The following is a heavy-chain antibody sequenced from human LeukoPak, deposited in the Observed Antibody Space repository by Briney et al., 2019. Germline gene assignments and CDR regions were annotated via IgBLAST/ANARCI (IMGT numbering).Heavy chain of an antibody. CDR3: AKEGYYDILTGPYYFDY. V-gene: IGHV3-23*01. D-gene: IGHD3-9*01. Sequence: GGSLRLSCAASGFTFSSYAMSWVRQAPGKGLEWVSAISGSGGSTYYADSVKGRFTISRDNSKNTLYLQMNSLRAEDTAVYYCAKEGYYDILTGPYYFDYWGQGTLVTVSS. CDR2: ISGSGGST. J-gene: IGHJ4*02. CDR1: GFTFSSYA.